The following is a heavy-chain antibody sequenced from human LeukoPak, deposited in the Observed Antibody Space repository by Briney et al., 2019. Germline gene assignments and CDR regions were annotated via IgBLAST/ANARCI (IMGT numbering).Heavy chain of an antibody. CDR3: ARIVGAPTPDAFDI. CDR1: GFTFSSYS. CDR2: ISSSSSYI. D-gene: IGHD1-26*01. Sequence: GGSLRLSCAASGFTFSSYSMNWVRQAPGKGLEWVSSISSSSSYIYYADSVKGRFTISRDNSKNTLYLQMNSLRAEDTAVYYCARIVGAPTPDAFDIWGQGTMVTVSS. J-gene: IGHJ3*02. V-gene: IGHV3-21*04.